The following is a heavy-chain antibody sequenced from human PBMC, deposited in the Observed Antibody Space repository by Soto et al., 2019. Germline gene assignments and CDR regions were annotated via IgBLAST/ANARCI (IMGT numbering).Heavy chain of an antibody. CDR1: GFTFSSYA. Sequence: GGSLGLSCAASGFTFSSYAMHWVRQAPGKGLEWVAVISYDGSNKYYADSVKGRFTISRDNSKNTLYLQMNSLRAEDTAVYYCAREFKYYYDSSGYFWWYYYGMDVWGQGTTVTVSS. J-gene: IGHJ6*02. CDR2: ISYDGSNK. V-gene: IGHV3-30-3*01. D-gene: IGHD3-22*01. CDR3: AREFKYYYDSSGYFWWYYYGMDV.